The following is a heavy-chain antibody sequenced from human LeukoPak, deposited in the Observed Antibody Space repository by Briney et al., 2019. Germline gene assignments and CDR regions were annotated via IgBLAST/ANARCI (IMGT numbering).Heavy chain of an antibody. CDR2: FTSRSRNI. V-gene: IGHV3-21*06. CDR3: ARDRILGYCSSTSCYRAFDI. D-gene: IGHD2-2*01. Sequence: TTGGSLRLSCAASGFTFSSYSMTWVRQAPGKGLEWLSSFTSRSRNIYYADSVKGRFTISRDNAKNLLYLQMNSLRAEDTAVYYCARDRILGYCSSTSCYRAFDIWGQGTMVTVSS. J-gene: IGHJ3*02. CDR1: GFTFSSYS.